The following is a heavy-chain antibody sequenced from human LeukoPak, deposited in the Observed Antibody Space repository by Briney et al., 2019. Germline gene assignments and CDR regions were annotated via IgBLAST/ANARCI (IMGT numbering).Heavy chain of an antibody. J-gene: IGHJ4*02. CDR1: GYTFTSYG. CDR3: ARGGRLYSSSWSRPIDY. D-gene: IGHD6-13*01. V-gene: IGHV1-18*01. CDR2: ISAYNGNT. Sequence: ASVKVSCKASGYTFTSYGISWVRQAPGQGLKWMGWISAYNGNTNYAQKLQGRVTMTTDTSTSTAYMELRSLRSDDTAVYYCARGGRLYSSSWSRPIDYWGQGTLVTVSS.